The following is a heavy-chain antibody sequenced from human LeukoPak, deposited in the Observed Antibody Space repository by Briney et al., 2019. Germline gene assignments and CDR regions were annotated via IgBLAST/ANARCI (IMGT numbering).Heavy chain of an antibody. V-gene: IGHV3-30-3*01. CDR3: ARNDYGTYHFDS. D-gene: IGHD4-17*01. CDR1: GFTFSHCA. J-gene: IGHJ4*02. CDR2: ISKDGYNK. Sequence: GGPLRLSCAASGFTFSHCAVHWIRQPPGKGLEWVAIISKDGYNKHYADSVQGRFTISRDNSKSTLYLQMDSLRVDDTAVYYCARNDYGTYHFDSWGQGTLVTVSS.